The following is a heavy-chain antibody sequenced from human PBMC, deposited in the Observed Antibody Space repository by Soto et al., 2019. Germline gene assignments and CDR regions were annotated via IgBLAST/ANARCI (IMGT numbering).Heavy chain of an antibody. Sequence: ASETLSLTCSVSGGSISSGDYSWSWVRQPPGKGLEWLGYIYSSGITYYNPSLKSRLTISIDTSQSQFSLQLSSVTAADTAVYFCARVQWLTSQGSYAFDIWGQGTLVTVSS. CDR3: ARVQWLTSQGSYAFDI. J-gene: IGHJ3*02. V-gene: IGHV4-30-4*01. CDR2: IYSSGIT. CDR1: GGSISSGDYS. D-gene: IGHD6-19*01.